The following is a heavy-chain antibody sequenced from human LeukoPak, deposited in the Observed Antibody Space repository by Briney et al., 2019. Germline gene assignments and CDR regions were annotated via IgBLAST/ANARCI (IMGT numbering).Heavy chain of an antibody. CDR1: GGSISSGGYS. D-gene: IGHD3-22*01. CDR3: ARFITMIVEPHDAFDI. V-gene: IGHV4-30-2*01. J-gene: IGHJ3*02. Sequence: SETLSLTCAVSGGSISSGGYSWSWIRQPPGKGLEWIGYIYHSGSTYYNPSLKSRVTISVDRSKNQFSLKLSSVTAADTAVYYCARFITMIVEPHDAFDIWGQGTMVTVSS. CDR2: IYHSGST.